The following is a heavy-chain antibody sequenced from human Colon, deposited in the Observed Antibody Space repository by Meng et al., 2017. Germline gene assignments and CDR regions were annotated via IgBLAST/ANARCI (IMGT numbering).Heavy chain of an antibody. CDR3: ARDMVGAAGALDM. J-gene: IGHJ3*02. D-gene: IGHD1-26*01. CDR2: IWYDGSNK. CDR1: GFTFSNCG. Sequence: GESLKISCAASGFTFSNCGMHWVRQVPGTGLEWVAIIWYDGSNKYYVDSVKGRFTISRDNSKNTLYLQMYSLRAEDTAVYYCARDMVGAAGALDMWGQGTMVTVSS. V-gene: IGHV3-33*01.